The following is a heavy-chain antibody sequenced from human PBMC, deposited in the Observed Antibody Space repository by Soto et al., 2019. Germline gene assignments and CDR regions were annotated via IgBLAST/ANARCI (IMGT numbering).Heavy chain of an antibody. J-gene: IGHJ4*02. V-gene: IGHV3-33*01. CDR2: VWYDGSNK. Sequence: QVQLVESGGGVVQPGRSLRLSCAASGFTFSGFAMHWVRQAPGKGLEWVAVVWYDGSNKYYADSVKDRFTISRDNSKKTLYLQMSSLRVDDTAVYYCARAAAAYCGGDCSLDYWGQGTLVTVSS. CDR1: GFTFSGFA. CDR3: ARAAAAYCGGDCSLDY. D-gene: IGHD2-21*02.